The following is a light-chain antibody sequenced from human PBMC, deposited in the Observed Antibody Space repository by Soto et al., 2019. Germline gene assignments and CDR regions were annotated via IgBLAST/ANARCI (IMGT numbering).Light chain of an antibody. CDR1: QSISSW. Sequence: DIQMTQSPSTLSATAEYRVTITCRASQSISSWLAWYQHKPGKAPKLLIYDASNLDSGVPSRFSGSGSGTEFSLTISNLQPDDFATYYCQQYENYWTFGQGTKVDI. CDR2: DAS. CDR3: QQYENYWT. V-gene: IGKV1-5*01. J-gene: IGKJ1*01.